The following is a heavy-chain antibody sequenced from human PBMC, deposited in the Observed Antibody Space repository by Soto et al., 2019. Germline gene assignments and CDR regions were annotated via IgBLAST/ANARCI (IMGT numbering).Heavy chain of an antibody. Sequence: QVQLQESGPGLVKPSGTLSLTCAVSGASISSSNWWSWVRQPPGKGLEWIGEIYHSGSTNYHPSLKIRVTISVDKSKNQFCLKLTSVTAADTAVYYCARGGIYDILTGYGDLGQGTLVIVSS. V-gene: IGHV4-4*02. J-gene: IGHJ4*02. D-gene: IGHD3-9*01. CDR1: GASISSSNW. CDR2: IYHSGST. CDR3: ARGGIYDILTGYGD.